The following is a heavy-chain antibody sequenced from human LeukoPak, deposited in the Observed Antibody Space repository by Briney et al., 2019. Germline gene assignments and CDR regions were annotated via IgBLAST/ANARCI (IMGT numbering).Heavy chain of an antibody. CDR2: ISSSSSHT. V-gene: IGHV3-21*05. D-gene: IGHD6-13*01. Sequence: GGSLRLSCAASGFTFSSYTMHWVRQAPGKGLEWVSYISSSSSHTEYADSVKGRFTISRDNAKNSLSLQVNSLRADDTAVYYCARVGSIAAAGTPDYWGQGTLVTVSS. CDR1: GFTFSSYT. CDR3: ARVGSIAAAGTPDY. J-gene: IGHJ4*02.